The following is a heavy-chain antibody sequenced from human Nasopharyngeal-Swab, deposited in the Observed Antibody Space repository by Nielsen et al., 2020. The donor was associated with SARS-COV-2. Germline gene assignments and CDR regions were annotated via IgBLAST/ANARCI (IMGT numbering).Heavy chain of an antibody. CDR1: GFTFSSYW. J-gene: IGHJ3*02. CDR3: ARPHYVWGSYRSIGAFDI. D-gene: IGHD3-16*02. CDR2: INSDGSST. Sequence: GSLKISCAASGFTFSSYWMHWVRQAPGKGLVWVSRINSDGSSTSYADSVKGRFTISRDNAKNTLYLQMNSLRAEDTAVYYCARPHYVWGSYRSIGAFDIWGQGTMVTVSS. V-gene: IGHV3-74*01.